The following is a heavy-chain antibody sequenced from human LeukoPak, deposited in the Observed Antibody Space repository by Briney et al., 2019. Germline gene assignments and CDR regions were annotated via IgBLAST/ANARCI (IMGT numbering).Heavy chain of an antibody. CDR1: GYTFTSYD. Sequence: APVKVSCKASGYTFTSYDINWVRQATGQGLEWMGWMNPNSGNTGYAQKFQGRVTMTRNTSISTAYMELSSLRSEDTAVYYCARGRYSDYYYYYMDVWGKGTTVTVSS. CDR2: MNPNSGNT. D-gene: IGHD5-18*01. J-gene: IGHJ6*03. V-gene: IGHV1-8*01. CDR3: ARGRYSDYYYYYMDV.